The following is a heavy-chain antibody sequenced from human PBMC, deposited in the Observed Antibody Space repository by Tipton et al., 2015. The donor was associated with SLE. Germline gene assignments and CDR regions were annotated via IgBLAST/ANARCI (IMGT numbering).Heavy chain of an antibody. J-gene: IGHJ4*02. V-gene: IGHV7-4-1*02. CDR1: GYTFNTYS. Sequence: QLVQSGSELKKPGASVKLSCKASGYTFNTYSMNWVRQAPGQGLEWIGWINTYTENPVYAQGFRGRFVFSLDTSGSTAYLEIRDLKAEDSGVYYCAREVKRFDYWGQGTLVTVSS. CDR3: AREVKRFDY. D-gene: IGHD2-21*01. CDR2: INTYTENP.